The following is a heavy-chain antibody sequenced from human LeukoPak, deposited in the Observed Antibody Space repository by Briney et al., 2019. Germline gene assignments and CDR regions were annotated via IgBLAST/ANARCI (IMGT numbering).Heavy chain of an antibody. Sequence: GGSLRLSCAASGFTFDDYAMHWVRQSPGKGLEWVSGISWHSGSIGYADSVKGRFTISRDNAKNSLHLQMNSLRAEDTALYYCAREVSEGFDFWGQGTLVTVSS. CDR3: AREVSEGFDF. J-gene: IGHJ4*02. D-gene: IGHD3-22*01. V-gene: IGHV3-9*01. CDR1: GFTFDDYA. CDR2: ISWHSGSI.